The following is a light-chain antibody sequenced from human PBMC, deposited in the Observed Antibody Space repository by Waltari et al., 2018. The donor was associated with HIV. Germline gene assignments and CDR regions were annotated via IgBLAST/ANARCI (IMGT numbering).Light chain of an antibody. CDR1: ALAKQF. V-gene: IGLV3-25*03. J-gene: IGLJ2*01. Sequence: SYELTQLPSVSVSPEQPPRITCSGDALAKQFAYWYQKKPGQAPVLMISKDNERPSGTPERFSGSSSGTTVTLTISGVQAEDEADYYCQSADSGGTWDVVFGGGTKLTVL. CDR2: KDN. CDR3: QSADSGGTWDVV.